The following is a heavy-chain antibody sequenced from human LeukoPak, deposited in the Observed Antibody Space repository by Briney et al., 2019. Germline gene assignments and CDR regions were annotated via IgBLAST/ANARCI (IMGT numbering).Heavy chain of an antibody. D-gene: IGHD4/OR15-4a*01. Sequence: GGSLRLSCAASGFTFSSYAMHWVRQAPGKGLEWVAVISYDGSNKYYADSVKGRFTISRDNSKNTLYLQMNSLRAEDTAVYYCARDLTISYYYYGMDVWGQGTTVTVSS. CDR3: ARDLTISYYYYGMDV. CDR2: ISYDGSNK. V-gene: IGHV3-30-3*01. CDR1: GFTFSSYA. J-gene: IGHJ6*02.